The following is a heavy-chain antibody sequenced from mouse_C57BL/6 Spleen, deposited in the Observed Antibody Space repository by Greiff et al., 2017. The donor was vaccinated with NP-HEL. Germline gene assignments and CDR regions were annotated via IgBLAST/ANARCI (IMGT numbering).Heavy chain of an antibody. V-gene: IGHV2-6*03. CDR1: GFSLTSYG. CDR3: ARTVVATDYAMDY. J-gene: IGHJ4*01. D-gene: IGHD1-1*01. Sequence: VKLMESGPGLVAPSQSLSITCTVSGFSLTSYGVHWVRQPPGKGLEWLVVIWSDGSTTYNSALKSRPSISKDNSKSQVFLKMNSLQTDDTAMYYCARTVVATDYAMDYWGQGTSVTVSS. CDR2: IWSDGST.